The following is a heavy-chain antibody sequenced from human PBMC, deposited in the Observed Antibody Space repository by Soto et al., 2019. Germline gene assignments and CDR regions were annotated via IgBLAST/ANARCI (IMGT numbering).Heavy chain of an antibody. D-gene: IGHD4-17*01. V-gene: IGHV3-30*03. CDR3: ARDLRERVYGGNSVHYYYGMDV. Sequence: PGGSLRLSCAASGFTFSSYSMNWVRQAPGKGLEWVAVISYDGSNKYYADSVKGRFTISRDNSKNTLYLQMNSLRAEDTAVYYCARDLRERVYGGNSVHYYYGMDVWGQGTTVTVSS. J-gene: IGHJ6*02. CDR2: ISYDGSNK. CDR1: GFTFSSYS.